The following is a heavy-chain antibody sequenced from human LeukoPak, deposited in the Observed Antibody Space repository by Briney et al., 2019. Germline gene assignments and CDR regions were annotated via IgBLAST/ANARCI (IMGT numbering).Heavy chain of an antibody. J-gene: IGHJ4*02. CDR2: INHSGST. CDR1: GGSFSGYY. V-gene: IGHV4-34*01. CDR3: ARETSIAALI. Sequence: SETLSLTCAVYGGSFSGYYWSWIRQPPGKGLEWIGEINHSGSTNYNPSLKSRVTISVDTSKSQLSLKLTSVTAADTAVYYCARETSIAALIWGQGTLVTVSS. D-gene: IGHD6-6*01.